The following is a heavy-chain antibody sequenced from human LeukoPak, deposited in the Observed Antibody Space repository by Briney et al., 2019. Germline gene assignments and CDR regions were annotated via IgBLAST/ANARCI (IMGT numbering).Heavy chain of an antibody. J-gene: IGHJ2*01. CDR2: FDPEDGET. Sequence: ASVKVSCKVSGSTLTELSMHWVRQAPGKGLEWMGGFDPEDGETIYAQKFQGRVTMTEDTSTDTAYMELSSLRSEDTAVYYCATAGKVPNWYFDLWGRGTLVTVSS. D-gene: IGHD4/OR15-4a*01. V-gene: IGHV1-24*01. CDR1: GSTLTELS. CDR3: ATAGKVPNWYFDL.